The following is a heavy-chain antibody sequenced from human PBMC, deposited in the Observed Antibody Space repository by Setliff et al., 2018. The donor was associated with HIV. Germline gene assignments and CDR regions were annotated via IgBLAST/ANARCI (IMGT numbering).Heavy chain of an antibody. CDR3: VTVVQDDLGVALFDY. J-gene: IGHJ4*02. Sequence: SETLSLTCSVSGDSVSSRSYYWGWIRQSPGKGLEWIGSIYFNGITHDNPSLKSRVTTSVDTSKNQFSLKLSSGTAADTAIYYCVTVVQDDLGVALFDYWGQGTLVTVSS. CDR1: GDSVSSRSYY. CDR2: IYFNGIT. V-gene: IGHV4-39*01. D-gene: IGHD3-3*01.